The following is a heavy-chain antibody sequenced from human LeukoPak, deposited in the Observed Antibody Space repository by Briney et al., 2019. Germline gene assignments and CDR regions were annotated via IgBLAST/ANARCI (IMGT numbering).Heavy chain of an antibody. CDR3: ARERYSSSWYIDY. D-gene: IGHD6-13*01. CDR1: GGSISGYY. Sequence: SETLSLTCTVSGGSISGYYWSWIRQPPGKGLEWIGSIYSSGSTNYSPSLESRVTISVDTSKTQFSLKLSSVTAADTAVYYCARERYSSSWYIDYWDQGTLVTISS. V-gene: IGHV4-59*13. J-gene: IGHJ4*02. CDR2: IYSSGST.